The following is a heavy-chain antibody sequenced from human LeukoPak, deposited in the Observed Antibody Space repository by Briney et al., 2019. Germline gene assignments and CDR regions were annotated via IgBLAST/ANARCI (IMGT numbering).Heavy chain of an antibody. CDR1: GGTFSSYA. D-gene: IGHD6-19*01. CDR3: AKSSGWYKWFDP. J-gene: IGHJ5*02. V-gene: IGHV1-69*13. Sequence: GASVKVSCKASGGTFSSYAISWVRQAPGQGLEWMGGIIPIFGTANYAQKFQGRVTITADESTSTAYMELSSLRSEDTAVYYCAKSSGWYKWFDPWGQGTLVTVSS. CDR2: IIPIFGTA.